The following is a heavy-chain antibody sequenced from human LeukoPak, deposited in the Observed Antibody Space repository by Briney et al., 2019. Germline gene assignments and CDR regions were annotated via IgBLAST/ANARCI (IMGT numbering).Heavy chain of an antibody. CDR2: IYHSGGT. Sequence: ASDTLSLTCAVSGYSISSGYYWGWIRQPPGKGLEWIGSIYHSGGTYYNPSLKSRVTMSVDTSKNQFSLKLSSVTAADTAVYYCARDFWSGYSISFDYWGQGTLVTVSS. J-gene: IGHJ4*02. CDR1: GYSISSGYY. V-gene: IGHV4-38-2*02. CDR3: ARDFWSGYSISFDY. D-gene: IGHD3-3*01.